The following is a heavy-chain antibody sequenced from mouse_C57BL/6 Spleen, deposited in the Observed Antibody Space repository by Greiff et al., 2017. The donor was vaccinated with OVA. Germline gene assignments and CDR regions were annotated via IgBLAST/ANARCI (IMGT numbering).Heavy chain of an antibody. CDR1: GFTFSDYG. J-gene: IGHJ3*01. Sequence: EVQLVESGGGLVKPGGSLKLSCAASGFTFSDYGMHWVRQAPEKGLEWVAYISSGSSTIYYADTVKGRFTISRDNAKNTLFLQMTSLRSEDTAMYYCARSYYGNGFAYWGQGTLVTVSA. D-gene: IGHD2-10*01. V-gene: IGHV5-17*01. CDR2: ISSGSSTI. CDR3: ARSYYGNGFAY.